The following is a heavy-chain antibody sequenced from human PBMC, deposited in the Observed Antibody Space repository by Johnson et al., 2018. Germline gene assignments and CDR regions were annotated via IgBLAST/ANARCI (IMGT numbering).Heavy chain of an antibody. Sequence: QLVQSGGGLVQPGRYLRXSCTASGFTFGDYAMSWFRQAPGKGLEWVGFIRSKAYGGTTEYAASVKGRFTISRDDSKSIAYLQMNSLKTEDTAVYHCTRKASGAVLFDAFDIWGQGTMVTVSS. CDR1: GFTFGDYA. J-gene: IGHJ3*02. CDR3: TRKASGAVLFDAFDI. CDR2: IRSKAYGGTT. D-gene: IGHD7-27*01. V-gene: IGHV3-49*03.